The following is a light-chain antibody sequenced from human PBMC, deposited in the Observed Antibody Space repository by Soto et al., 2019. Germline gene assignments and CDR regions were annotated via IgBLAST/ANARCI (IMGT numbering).Light chain of an antibody. Sequence: QSVLTQPPSVSGAPGQRVTISCTGSSSNIGAGYDAHWYQQLPGPAPKRLSSGNNNRPSGVPERFSGSKSGTSASLASAGLQTEDEADYYCQSSDTSLSGWVFGGGTQLTVL. CDR3: QSSDTSLSGWV. J-gene: IGLJ3*02. CDR2: GNN. CDR1: SSNIGAGYD. V-gene: IGLV1-40*01.